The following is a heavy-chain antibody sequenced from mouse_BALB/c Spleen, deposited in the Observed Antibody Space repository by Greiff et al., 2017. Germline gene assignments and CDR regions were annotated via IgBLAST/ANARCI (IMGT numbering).Heavy chain of an antibody. J-gene: IGHJ4*01. V-gene: IGHV2-9*02. Sequence: VKLQESGPGLVAPSQSLSITCTASGFSLTNYAIHWVRQPPGKGLEWLGVIWAGGSTNYNSALMSRLSISKDNSTSQVFLKMISLQTDDTAMYYCAREAGYYAMDYWGQGTSVTVSS. CDR3: AREAGYYAMDY. D-gene: IGHD6-1*01. CDR2: IWAGGST. CDR1: GFSLTNYA.